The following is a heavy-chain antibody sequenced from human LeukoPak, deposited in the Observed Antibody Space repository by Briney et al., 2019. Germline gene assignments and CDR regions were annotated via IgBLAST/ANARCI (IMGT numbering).Heavy chain of an antibody. CDR2: IKQEGSDK. CDR1: GFTFSNYW. J-gene: IGHJ4*02. Sequence: GGSLRLSCAASGFTFSNYWMNWVRQAPGKWLEWVANIKQEGSDKYYVDSVGGGSIFSRDNDQNSLYLQLSSLRPEDTAVYYCARDSGDYWGQGTLVTVSS. V-gene: IGHV3-7*01. CDR3: ARDSGDY.